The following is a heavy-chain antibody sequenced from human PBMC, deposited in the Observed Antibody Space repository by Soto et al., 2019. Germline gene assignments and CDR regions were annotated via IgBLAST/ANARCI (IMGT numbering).Heavy chain of an antibody. Sequence: GGSLRLSCAASGFTFSNAWMSWVRQAPGKGLEWVGRIKSKTDGRTTDYAAPVKGRFTISRDDSKNTLYLQMNSLKTEDTAVYYCTTEELDLDYWGQGTLVTVSS. J-gene: IGHJ4*02. CDR2: IKSKTDGRTT. CDR3: TTEELDLDY. CDR1: GFTFSNAW. D-gene: IGHD1-26*01. V-gene: IGHV3-15*01.